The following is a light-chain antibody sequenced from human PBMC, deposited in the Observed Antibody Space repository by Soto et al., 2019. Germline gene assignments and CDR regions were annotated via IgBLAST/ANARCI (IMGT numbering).Light chain of an antibody. Sequence: DIQMTQSPSSLSASVGDRVTITCRASQSISRYLNWYQQRPGKAPKLLIYAASSLQSGVPSRFSGSGSGTDFTLTISSLQPKDFATYYCQQSYSTLGYTFGQGTKLEIK. CDR3: QQSYSTLGYT. V-gene: IGKV1-39*01. CDR1: QSISRY. J-gene: IGKJ2*01. CDR2: AAS.